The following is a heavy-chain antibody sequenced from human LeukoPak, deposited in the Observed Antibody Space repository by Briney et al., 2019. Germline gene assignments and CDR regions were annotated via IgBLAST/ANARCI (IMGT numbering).Heavy chain of an antibody. Sequence: SEXXSLTCTVSGGSISSYYWSWIRQPPGKGLEWIGYIYYSGSTNYNPSLTSRVTISVDTSKNQFSLKLSSVTAADTAVYYCARGDIVVVPADYWGQGTLVTVSS. CDR2: IYYSGST. CDR1: GGSISSYY. D-gene: IGHD2-2*01. J-gene: IGHJ4*02. V-gene: IGHV4-59*08. CDR3: ARGDIVVVPADY.